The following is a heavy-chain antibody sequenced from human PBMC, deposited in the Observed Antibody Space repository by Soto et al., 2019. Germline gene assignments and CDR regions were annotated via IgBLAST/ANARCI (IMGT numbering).Heavy chain of an antibody. CDR2: ISAYNGNT. D-gene: IGHD3-3*01. Sequence: QVQLVQSGAEVKKPGASVKVSCKASGYTFTSYGISWVRQAPGQGLEWMGWISAYNGNTNYAQKLQGRVTMTTDTSTSTAYMELSSLRSDDTAVYYCAREPYYDFWSGYLSYYYYYGMDVWGQGTTVTVSS. CDR1: GYTFTSYG. V-gene: IGHV1-18*01. J-gene: IGHJ6*02. CDR3: AREPYYDFWSGYLSYYYYYGMDV.